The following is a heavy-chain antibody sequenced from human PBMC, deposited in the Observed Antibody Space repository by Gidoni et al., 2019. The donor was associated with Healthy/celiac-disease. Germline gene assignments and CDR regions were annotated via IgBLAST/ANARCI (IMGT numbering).Heavy chain of an antibody. CDR3: ASLGYCSGGSCHAHYGMDV. J-gene: IGHJ6*02. CDR2: IYSGGST. Sequence: EVQLVESGGGLIQPGGSLRLSCAASGFTVSSNYMSWVRQAPGKGLEWVSVIYSGGSTYYADSVKGRFTISRDNSKNTLYLQMNSLRAEDTAVYYCASLGYCSGGSCHAHYGMDVWGQGTTVTVSS. D-gene: IGHD2-15*01. V-gene: IGHV3-53*01. CDR1: GFTVSSNY.